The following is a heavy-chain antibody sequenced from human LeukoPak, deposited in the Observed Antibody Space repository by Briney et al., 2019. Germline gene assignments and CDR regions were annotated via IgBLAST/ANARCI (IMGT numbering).Heavy chain of an antibody. CDR2: ISAYNGNT. CDR1: GYTFTSLG. D-gene: IGHD1-1*01. V-gene: IGHV1-18*01. J-gene: IGHJ4*02. Sequence: GASVKVSCKASGYTFTSLGISWVRQAPGQGPEWMGWISAYNGNTNYVQKFQGRVTMTTDTSTNTAYMELRSLTSDDTAVYYCARDLGLDTTVIFFDYWGQGTVVTVSS. CDR3: ARDLGLDTTVIFFDY.